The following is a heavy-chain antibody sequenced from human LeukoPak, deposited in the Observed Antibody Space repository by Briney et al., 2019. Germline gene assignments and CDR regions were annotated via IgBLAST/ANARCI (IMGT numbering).Heavy chain of an antibody. D-gene: IGHD4-23*01. CDR2: ISSSGSYI. J-gene: IGHJ4*02. V-gene: IGHV3-21*01. CDR1: GFSFSSYS. CDR3: ARDYYGGHYFDY. Sequence: PGGSLRLSCAASGFSFSSYSMNWVRQAPGKGLEWVSSISSSGSYIYYADSVKGRFTISRENAGGSLFLQMNSLRAEDTAVYFCARDYYGGHYFDYWGQGTLVTVSS.